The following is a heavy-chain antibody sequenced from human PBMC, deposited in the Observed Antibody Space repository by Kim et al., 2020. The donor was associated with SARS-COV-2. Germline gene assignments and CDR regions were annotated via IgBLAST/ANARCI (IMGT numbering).Heavy chain of an antibody. CDR3: AKDLSLKVSSSWYAGRAFDI. J-gene: IGHJ3*02. CDR2: ISWNSGSI. CDR1: GFTFGDYA. Sequence: GGSLRLSCAASGFTFGDYAMHWVRQAPGKGLEWVSGISWNSGSIGYADSVKGRFTISRDNAKNSLYLQMNSLRAEDTALYYCAKDLSLKVSSSWYAGRAFDIWGQGTMVTVSS. V-gene: IGHV3-9*01. D-gene: IGHD6-13*01.